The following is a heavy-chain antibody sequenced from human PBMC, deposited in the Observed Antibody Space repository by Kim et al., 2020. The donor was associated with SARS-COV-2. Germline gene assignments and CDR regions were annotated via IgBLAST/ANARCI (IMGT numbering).Heavy chain of an antibody. CDR3: ARTEQQQPAYFDY. Sequence: GGSLRLSCAASGFTFSSYWMNWVRQAPGKGLVWVSRINRDGSSTSYADSVKGRFTISRDNAKNTLYLQMNSLRAEDTAVYYCARTEQQQPAYFDYWGQGTTVTVSS. CDR2: INRDGSST. CDR1: GFTFSSYW. V-gene: IGHV3-74*01. J-gene: IGHJ4*02. D-gene: IGHD6-13*01.